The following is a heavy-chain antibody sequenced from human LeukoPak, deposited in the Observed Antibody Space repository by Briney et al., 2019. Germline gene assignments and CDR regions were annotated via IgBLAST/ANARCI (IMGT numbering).Heavy chain of an antibody. J-gene: IGHJ4*02. V-gene: IGHV3-11*04. CDR2: LSSSGSTI. CDR1: GFTFSGYY. CDR3: ARSNNPIDY. Sequence: GGSLRLSCAASGFTFSGYYMSWIRQAPGKGLEWLSYLSSSGSTIFYADSVERRFTISRDNAKNSLDLEMNSLRAEDTAVYYCARSNNPIDYWGQGTLVTVSS. D-gene: IGHD1-14*01.